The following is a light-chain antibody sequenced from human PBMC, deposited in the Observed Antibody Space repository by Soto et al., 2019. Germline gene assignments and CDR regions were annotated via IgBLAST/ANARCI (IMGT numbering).Light chain of an antibody. Sequence: DIQMTQSPSSLSASVGDRVTITCQASQDISNYLNWYQQKPGKAPKLLIYDASNLETGVPSMFSGSGSWKDFTFTISSLQHEDIATYYCQQYDNLITFGQGTRLEIK. J-gene: IGKJ5*01. CDR3: QQYDNLIT. CDR1: QDISNY. CDR2: DAS. V-gene: IGKV1-33*01.